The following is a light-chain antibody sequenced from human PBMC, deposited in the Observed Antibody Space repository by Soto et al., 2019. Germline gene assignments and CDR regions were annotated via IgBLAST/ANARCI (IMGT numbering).Light chain of an antibody. CDR2: WAS. J-gene: IGKJ4*01. Sequence: DIVVTQFPDSLAVSLGERATINCKSSQSVLYTPNNKDYLAWYQQKPGQPPKLLIYWASTRESGVPDRFSGSGSGTDFTLTISSLQAEDVAVYYCQQYYSTPLTFGGGNKVEIK. CDR3: QQYYSTPLT. CDR1: QSVLYTPNNKDY. V-gene: IGKV4-1*01.